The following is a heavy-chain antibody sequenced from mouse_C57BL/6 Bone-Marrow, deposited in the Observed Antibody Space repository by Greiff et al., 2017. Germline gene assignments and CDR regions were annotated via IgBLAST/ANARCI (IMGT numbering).Heavy chain of an antibody. CDR2: IYPRDGST. CDR3: ARGAY. CDR1: GYTFTSYD. V-gene: IGHV1-85*01. J-gene: IGHJ3*01. Sequence: VQLQESGPELVKPGASVKLSCKASGYTFTSYDINWVKQRPGQGLEWIGWIYPRDGSTKYNEWFKGKAILTVDTSSSTAYMELHSLTSGDSAVYVCARGAYWGQGTLVTVSA.